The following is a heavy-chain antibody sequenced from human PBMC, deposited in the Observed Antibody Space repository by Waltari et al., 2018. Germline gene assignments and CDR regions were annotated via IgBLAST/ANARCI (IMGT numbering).Heavy chain of an antibody. D-gene: IGHD5-12*01. Sequence: QVQLQQWGAGLLKPSETLSLTCVVDGGSFSGYYWSWIRQPPEKGLEWIGEINYSGSTQYDSSLKRRVTISIDTSKNQFSLNLRSVTAADMGVYYCARGGYSGYEPRRWFDSWGQGTLVTVAS. CDR1: GGSFSGYY. CDR3: ARGGYSGYEPRRWFDS. J-gene: IGHJ5*01. V-gene: IGHV4-34*01. CDR2: INYSGST.